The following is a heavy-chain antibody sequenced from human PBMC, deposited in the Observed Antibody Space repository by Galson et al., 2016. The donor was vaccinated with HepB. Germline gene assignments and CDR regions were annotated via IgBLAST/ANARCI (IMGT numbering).Heavy chain of an antibody. Sequence: TLSLTCAVSGGSISSGTYSWSWIRQPPGKGLEWIGYIYHSGTTYYNPSLKSRVTISVDRSKNQFSLKLSSVTAADTAVYYCARGYGAYDIFDMWGQGTMVTVSS. CDR3: ARGYGAYDIFDM. CDR2: IYHSGTT. V-gene: IGHV4-30-2*01. D-gene: IGHD4-17*01. J-gene: IGHJ3*02. CDR1: GGSISSGTYS.